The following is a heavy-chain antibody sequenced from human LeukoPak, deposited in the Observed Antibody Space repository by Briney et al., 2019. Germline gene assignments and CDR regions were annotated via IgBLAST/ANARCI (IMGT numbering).Heavy chain of an antibody. V-gene: IGHV3-21*01. CDR1: GFTFSSYS. CDR3: TTPHSTEPSC. CDR2: ISSTSNYI. Sequence: PGGSLRLPCAASGFTFSSYSMNWVRQAPGKGLEWVSYISSTSNYIYYADSVKGRFTISRDNAKNSLYLQMNSLRAEDTAVYYCTTPHSTEPSCWGQGTLVTVSS. J-gene: IGHJ4*02. D-gene: IGHD1-14*01.